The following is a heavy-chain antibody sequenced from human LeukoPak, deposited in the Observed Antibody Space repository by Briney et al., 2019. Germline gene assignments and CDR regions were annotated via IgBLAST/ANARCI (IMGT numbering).Heavy chain of an antibody. CDR3: ARSPRNSGYNYGDY. V-gene: IGHV3-7*03. Sequence: PGGSLRLSCAASGFTFSTYWMTWVRQAPGKGLEWVANINQDGSEMYYVDSVKGRFIISRDNAKNSLYLQMNSLRAEDTAIYYCARSPRNSGYNYGDYWGQGTLVTVSS. CDR2: INQDGSEM. J-gene: IGHJ4*02. CDR1: GFTFSTYW. D-gene: IGHD5-12*01.